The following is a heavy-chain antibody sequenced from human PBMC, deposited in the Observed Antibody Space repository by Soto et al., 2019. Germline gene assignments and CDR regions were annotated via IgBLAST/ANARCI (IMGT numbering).Heavy chain of an antibody. V-gene: IGHV4-30-4*01. Sequence: SETLSLTCTVSGGSISSGDYYWSWIRQPPGKGLEWIGYIYYSGSTYYNPSLKSRVTISVDTSKNQFSLKLSSVTAADTAVYYCARSYDSSGYYDYWGQGTLVTVSS. CDR1: GGSISSGDYY. CDR2: IYYSGST. D-gene: IGHD3-22*01. J-gene: IGHJ4*02. CDR3: ARSYDSSGYYDY.